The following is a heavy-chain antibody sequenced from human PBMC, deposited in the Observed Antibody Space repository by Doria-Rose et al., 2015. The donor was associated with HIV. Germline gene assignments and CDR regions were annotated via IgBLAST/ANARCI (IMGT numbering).Heavy chain of an antibody. CDR3: AKQAVNWFDP. J-gene: IGHJ5*02. V-gene: IGHV4-39*01. Sequence: VQLQESGPGLVKPSETLSLTCTVSGGSVASGTPYWDWIRQTPGKGLEWIGTIYYSGTTYYNPSLRGRVTISLHTSKNEYSRTLISETAADTGVYYCAKQAVNWFDPWGQGTLVTVSS. CDR1: GGSVASGTPY. D-gene: IGHD6-25*01. CDR2: IYYSGTT.